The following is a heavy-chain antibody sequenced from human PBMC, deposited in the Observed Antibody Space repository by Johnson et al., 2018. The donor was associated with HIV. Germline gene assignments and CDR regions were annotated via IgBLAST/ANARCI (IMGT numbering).Heavy chain of an antibody. Sequence: VQLVESGGGLVQPGGSLRLSCEVSGFTISTFWMHWVRQVPGKGLMWVSRISGDGSSTNYADSVKGRLTISRDNSKNTVYLQMNSLRAEDTAVYYCASPLEAAAGPMDAFDIWGQGTMVTVSS. V-gene: IGHV3-74*01. CDR3: ASPLEAAAGPMDAFDI. CDR1: GFTISTFW. D-gene: IGHD6-13*01. J-gene: IGHJ3*02. CDR2: ISGDGSST.